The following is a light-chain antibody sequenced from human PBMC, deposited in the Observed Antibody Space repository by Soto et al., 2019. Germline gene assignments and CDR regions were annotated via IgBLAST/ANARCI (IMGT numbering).Light chain of an antibody. Sequence: DIQLTQSPSTLSASVGDRVTITCRASQSISNWVVWYQQKPGKAPKFLIYDASTLESGVPSRFSGSGYGTEFPITHSRPQPEDFATYYCQQYNRYSIHFGGGTKVEMK. CDR1: QSISNW. CDR3: QQYNRYSIH. J-gene: IGKJ4*01. CDR2: DAS. V-gene: IGKV1-5*03.